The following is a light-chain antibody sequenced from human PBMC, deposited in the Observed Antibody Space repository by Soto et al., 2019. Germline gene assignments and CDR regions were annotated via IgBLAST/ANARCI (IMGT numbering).Light chain of an antibody. CDR1: SSKIGAGYD. CDR2: GNS. J-gene: IGLJ1*01. V-gene: IGLV1-40*01. CDR3: QSYDSSLSGYNYV. Sequence: QSVLTQPPSVSGAPGQRVTICCTGSSSKIGAGYDVHWYQQLPGTAPKLLIYGNSNRPSGVPDRFSGSKSGTSASLAITGLQAEDEADYYCQSYDSSLSGYNYVFGTGTKLTVL.